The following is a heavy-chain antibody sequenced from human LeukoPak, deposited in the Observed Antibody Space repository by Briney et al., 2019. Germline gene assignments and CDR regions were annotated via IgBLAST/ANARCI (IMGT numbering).Heavy chain of an antibody. D-gene: IGHD5-24*01. J-gene: IGHJ4*02. CDR2: IYYSGST. CDR3: ASLAGEMGFDY. Sequence: SETLSLTCTVSGGSISSYYWSWIRQPPGKGLEWIGCIYYSGSTNYNPSLKSRVTISVDTSKNQFSLKLSSVTAADTAVYYCASLAGEMGFDYWGQGTLVTVSS. V-gene: IGHV4-59*01. CDR1: GGSISSYY.